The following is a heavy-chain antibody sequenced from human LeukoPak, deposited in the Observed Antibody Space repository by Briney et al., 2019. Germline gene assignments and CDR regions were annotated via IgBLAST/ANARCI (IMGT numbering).Heavy chain of an antibody. D-gene: IGHD2-2*01. Sequence: ASVKVSRKASGYTFTGYYMHWVRQAPGQGLEWMGWINPNSGGTNYAQKFQGRVTMTRDTSSSTAYMELSRLRSDDTAVYYCRVVPAAAFDYWGQGTLVTVSS. V-gene: IGHV1-2*02. CDR1: GYTFTGYY. CDR2: INPNSGGT. J-gene: IGHJ4*02. CDR3: RVVPAAAFDY.